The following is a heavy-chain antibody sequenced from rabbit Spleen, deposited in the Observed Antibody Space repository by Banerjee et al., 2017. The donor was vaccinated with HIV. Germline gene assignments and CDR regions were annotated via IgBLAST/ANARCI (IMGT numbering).Heavy chain of an antibody. CDR1: GFSLFFYW. CDR3: TRDDGSGHYIDGYFNL. V-gene: IGHV1S40*01. CDR2: IYAGDGST. D-gene: IGHD1-1*01. Sequence: QSLEESGGGLVKPGGTLTLTCKASGFSLFFYWMCWVRQAPGKGLELIGCIYAGDGSTDYTNWVNGRFTISKTSSTTVTLQVTSLTAADTATYFCTRDDGSGHYIDGYFNLWGPGTLVTVS. J-gene: IGHJ4*01.